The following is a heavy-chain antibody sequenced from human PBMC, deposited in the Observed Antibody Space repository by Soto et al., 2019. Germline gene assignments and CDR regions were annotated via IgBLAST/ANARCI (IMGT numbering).Heavy chain of an antibody. Sequence: QVQLVQSGAEVKKPGSSVKVSCKASGGTFSSYTISWVRQAPGQGLEWMGRIIPILGIANYAQKFQGRVTITADKSTSTAYMELSSLRSEDTAVYYCASSEYWGGDCYSDYWGQGTLVTVSS. J-gene: IGHJ4*02. CDR1: GGTFSSYT. CDR3: ASSEYWGGDCYSDY. V-gene: IGHV1-69*02. D-gene: IGHD2-21*02. CDR2: IIPILGIA.